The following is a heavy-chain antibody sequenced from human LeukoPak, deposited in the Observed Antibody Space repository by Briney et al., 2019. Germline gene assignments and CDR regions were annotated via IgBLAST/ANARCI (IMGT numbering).Heavy chain of an antibody. J-gene: IGHJ4*02. CDR2: IKQDGSEK. Sequence: GGSLRLSCAASGFMSTNYWMTWVRQAPGKGLEWVANIKQDGSEKHYMDSVKGRFTISRDNAENSLYLQMNSLRADDTAVYYCARGPDYDILPGFFMFDFWGQGTLVIVSS. V-gene: IGHV3-7*01. CDR3: ARGPDYDILPGFFMFDF. CDR1: GFMSTNYW. D-gene: IGHD3-9*01.